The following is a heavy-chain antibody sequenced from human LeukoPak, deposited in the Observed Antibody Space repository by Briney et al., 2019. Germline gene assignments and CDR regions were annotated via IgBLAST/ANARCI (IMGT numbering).Heavy chain of an antibody. CDR2: IFPIFGTA. CDR3: ASVDISMATDAFDI. Sequence: SVKVSCKASGGTFSSYAISSVRQAPGQGLEWVGGIFPIFGTANYAQKFQGRVTITTDESTSTHCIGLSRLRSEYTPVYYSASVDISMATDAFDIWAQGTMVSVS. D-gene: IGHD5-18*01. V-gene: IGHV1-69*05. J-gene: IGHJ3*02. CDR1: GGTFSSYA.